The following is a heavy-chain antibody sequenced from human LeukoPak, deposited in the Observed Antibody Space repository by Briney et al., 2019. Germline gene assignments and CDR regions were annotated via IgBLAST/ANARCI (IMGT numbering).Heavy chain of an antibody. V-gene: IGHV3-23*01. CDR2: ISGSDVST. Sequence: GGSLRLPCAASGFTFSSYGMSWVRQAPGKGLEWVSAISGSDVSTYYADSMKGRFTISRDNSKNTLYLQMNSLRAEDTAVYYCAKYSHDSSGSYDYWGQGTLVTVSS. D-gene: IGHD3-22*01. CDR1: GFTFSSYG. J-gene: IGHJ4*02. CDR3: AKYSHDSSGSYDY.